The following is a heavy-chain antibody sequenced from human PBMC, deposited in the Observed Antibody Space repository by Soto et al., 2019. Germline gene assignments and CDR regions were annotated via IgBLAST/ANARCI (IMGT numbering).Heavy chain of an antibody. Sequence: GGSLRLSCAASGFTFSSYSMNWVRQAPGKGLEWVSYISSSSSTIYYADSVKGRFTTSRDNAKNSLYLQMNSLRAEDTAVYYCARESGGLTTVTNDYWGQGTLVTVSS. V-gene: IGHV3-48*01. D-gene: IGHD4-17*01. J-gene: IGHJ4*02. CDR3: ARESGGLTTVTNDY. CDR1: GFTFSSYS. CDR2: ISSSSSTI.